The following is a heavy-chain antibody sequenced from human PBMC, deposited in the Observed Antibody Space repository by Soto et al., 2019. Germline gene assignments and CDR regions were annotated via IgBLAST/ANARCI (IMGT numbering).Heavy chain of an antibody. D-gene: IGHD3-9*01. CDR2: IYYSGST. CDR3: RRNHDVYDILTGYRYYYGMDV. J-gene: IGHJ6*02. CDR1: GGSISSGDYY. V-gene: IGHV4-30-4*01. Sequence: QVQLQESGPGLVKPSQTLSLTCTVSGGSISSGDYYWSWIRQPPGKGLEWIGYIYYSGSTYYNPSPKSRVTTPVDPSTNQFSRKLSSVTAADTAVYSCRRNHDVYDILTGYRYYYGMDVWGQGTTVTVSS.